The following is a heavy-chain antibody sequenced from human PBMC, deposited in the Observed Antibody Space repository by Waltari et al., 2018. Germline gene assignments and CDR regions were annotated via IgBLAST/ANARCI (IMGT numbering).Heavy chain of an antibody. CDR1: GFIFSTYW. CDR2: INRDGSST. Sequence: EVQLVESGGGLVRPGGSLRLSCVASGFIFSTYWMDWVRQAPGKGLVWVSRINRDGSSTTYADSVKGQFTISRDNAKNTLYLHMSSLRAEDTAVYYCVRENIAAAGLESWGQGTLVTVSS. D-gene: IGHD6-13*01. V-gene: IGHV3-74*01. CDR3: VRENIAAAGLES. J-gene: IGHJ4*02.